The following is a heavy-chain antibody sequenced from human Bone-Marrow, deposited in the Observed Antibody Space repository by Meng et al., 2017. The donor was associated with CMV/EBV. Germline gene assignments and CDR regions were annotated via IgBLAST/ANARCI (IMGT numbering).Heavy chain of an antibody. CDR2: ISGSGGST. V-gene: IGHV3-23*01. D-gene: IGHD1-1*01. J-gene: IGHJ6*02. CDR1: GFTFCCYA. CDR3: ANKYNGYYGMDV. Sequence: SGAASGFTFCCYAISWVRQAPGKGLEWVSAISGSGGSTYYANFVKGRFMISRDNSKNTQNLQMNSLRAEDTAVYYGANKYNGYYGMDVWGQGTTVTVSS.